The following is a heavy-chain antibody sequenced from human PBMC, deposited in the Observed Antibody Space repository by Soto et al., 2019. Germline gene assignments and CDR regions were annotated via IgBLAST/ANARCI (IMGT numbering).Heavy chain of an antibody. V-gene: IGHV4-28*01. D-gene: IGHD1-26*01. CDR1: GYCVSSSNG. J-gene: IGHJ5*02. Sequence: PXGSLALTCAVSGYCVSSSNGWGWIRQPPGKGLEWIGYIYYSGSTYYNPSLKSRVTMSVDTSKNQFSLKLSSVTAVDTAVYYCERRNSWWFDPWAQGTLVTVSS. CDR3: ERRNSWWFDP. CDR2: IYYSGST.